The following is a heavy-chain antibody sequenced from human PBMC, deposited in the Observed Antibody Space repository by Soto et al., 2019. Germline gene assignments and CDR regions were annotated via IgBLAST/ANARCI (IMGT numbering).Heavy chain of an antibody. CDR3: APSRGYTYGSVY. CDR2: ISGSGGST. V-gene: IGHV3-23*01. Sequence: GGSLRLSCAASGFTFSSYAMSWVRQAPGKGLEWVSAISGSGGSTYYADSVKGRFTISRDNSKNTLYLHMNSLRAEDTAVYYCAPSRGYTYGSVYWGQGTLVTVSS. CDR1: GFTFSSYA. J-gene: IGHJ4*02. D-gene: IGHD5-18*01.